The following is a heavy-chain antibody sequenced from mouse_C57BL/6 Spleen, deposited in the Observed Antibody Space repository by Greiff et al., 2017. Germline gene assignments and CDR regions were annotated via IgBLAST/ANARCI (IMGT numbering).Heavy chain of an antibody. Sequence: VQLQQPGAELVKPGASVKLSCKASGYTFTSYWMHWVKQRPGQGLEWIGMIHPNSGSTNYNEKFKSKATLTVDKSFSTAYMQLSSLTSEDSAVYYCARAYYSNYFYAMDYWGQGTSVTVSS. J-gene: IGHJ4*01. D-gene: IGHD2-5*01. CDR1: GYTFTSYW. V-gene: IGHV1-64*01. CDR2: IHPNSGST. CDR3: ARAYYSNYFYAMDY.